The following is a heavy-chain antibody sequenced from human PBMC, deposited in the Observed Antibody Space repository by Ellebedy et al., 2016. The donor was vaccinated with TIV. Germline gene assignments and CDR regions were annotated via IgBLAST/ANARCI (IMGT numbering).Heavy chain of an antibody. CDR3: AKGSSSGFNYDRVGFDN. J-gene: IGHJ4*02. CDR1: GFTFSLFA. V-gene: IGHV3-23*01. CDR2: ISGDGSST. Sequence: GESLKISCAASGFTFSLFAMHWVHQAPGKGLEWLSVISGDGSSTYFTDSVKGRLTITRDNSKNTLYLQMNRLTTEDTAVYYCAKGSSSGFNYDRVGFDNWGQGTLVTVSS. D-gene: IGHD3-22*01.